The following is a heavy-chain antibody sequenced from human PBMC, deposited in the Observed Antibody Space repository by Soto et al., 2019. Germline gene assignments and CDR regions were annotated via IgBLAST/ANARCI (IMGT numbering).Heavy chain of an antibody. CDR2: IDPSDSYT. CDR3: ARPGWYSSNNGGFDI. D-gene: IGHD6-13*01. J-gene: IGHJ3*02. Sequence: GESLKISCKGSGYSFTSYWISWVRQMPGKGLEWMGRIDPSDSYTNYSPSFQGHVTISADMSISTAYLQWSSLKASDTAMYYCARPGWYSSNNGGFDIWGQGTMVTVSS. V-gene: IGHV5-10-1*01. CDR1: GYSFTSYW.